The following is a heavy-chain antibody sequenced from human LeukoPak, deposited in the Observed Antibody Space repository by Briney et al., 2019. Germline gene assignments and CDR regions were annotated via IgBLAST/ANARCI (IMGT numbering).Heavy chain of an antibody. V-gene: IGHV4-61*08. J-gene: IGHJ3*02. D-gene: IGHD2-2*01. CDR2: IYSSGGT. CDR3: ARDIGYCSSTSCPGDAFDI. CDR1: GGSISSGGYY. Sequence: SQTLSLTCTVSGGSISSGGYYWSWIRQSPGKGLEWIGNIYSSGGTNYNPSLKSRVTISIDTSKNQFSLKLSSVTAADTAVYYCARDIGYCSSTSCPGDAFDIWGQGTMVTVSS.